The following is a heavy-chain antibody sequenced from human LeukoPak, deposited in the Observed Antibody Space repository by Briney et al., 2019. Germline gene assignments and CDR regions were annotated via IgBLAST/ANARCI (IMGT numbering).Heavy chain of an antibody. CDR2: IYSGGST. D-gene: IGHD3-16*01. CDR1: GLTVSSNY. CDR3: AREGELVGLRHFDY. J-gene: IGHJ4*02. V-gene: IGHV3-53*01. Sequence: PGGSLRLSCAASGLTVSSNYMSWVRQALGKGLEWVSVIYSGGSTYYADSVKGRFTISRDNSKNTLYLQMNSLRAEDTAVYYCAREGELVGLRHFDYWGQGTLVTVSS.